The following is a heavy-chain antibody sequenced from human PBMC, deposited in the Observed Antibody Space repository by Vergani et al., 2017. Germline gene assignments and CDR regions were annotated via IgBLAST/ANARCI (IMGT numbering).Heavy chain of an antibody. V-gene: IGHV4-59*01. CDR2: IYYSGST. D-gene: IGHD6-19*01. Sequence: QVQLQESGPGLVKPSETLSLTCTVSGGSISSYYWSWIRQPPGKGLEWIGYIYYSGSTNYNPSLKSRVTISVDTSKNQFSLKLSSVTAADTAVYYGARGTHSSGPYFDYWGQGTLVTVSS. J-gene: IGHJ4*02. CDR3: ARGTHSSGPYFDY. CDR1: GGSISSYY.